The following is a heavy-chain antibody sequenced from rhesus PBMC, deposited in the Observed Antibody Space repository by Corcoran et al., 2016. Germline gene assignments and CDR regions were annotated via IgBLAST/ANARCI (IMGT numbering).Heavy chain of an antibody. Sequence: QVQLQESGPGLVKPSETMSLNCAVSGASIRSSWWSWIRQPPGKGLDWIGENNGTSGTPNSIPSPKSLATISKDASKNQFSLKLNSVTAADTAVYYCARYCSGSGGNRGLDFWGQGVLVTVSS. V-gene: IGHV4-80*01. CDR2: NNGTSGTP. J-gene: IGHJ4*01. D-gene: IGHD2-21*01. CDR3: ARYCSGSGGNRGLDF. CDR1: GASIRSSW.